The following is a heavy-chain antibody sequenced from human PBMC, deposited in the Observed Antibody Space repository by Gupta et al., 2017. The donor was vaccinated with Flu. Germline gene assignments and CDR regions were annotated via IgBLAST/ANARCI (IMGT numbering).Heavy chain of an antibody. CDR1: GGSISSGSYY. CDR2: IYTSGST. V-gene: IGHV4-61*02. CDR3: ARDHDYGDYGPFRYFDL. Sequence: QVQLQESGPGLVKPSQTLSLTCTVSGGSISSGSYYWSWIRQPAGKGLEWIGRIYTSGSTNYNPSLKSRVTISVDTSKNQFSLKLSSVTAADTAVYYCARDHDYGDYGPFRYFDLWGRGTLVTVSS. D-gene: IGHD4-17*01. J-gene: IGHJ2*01.